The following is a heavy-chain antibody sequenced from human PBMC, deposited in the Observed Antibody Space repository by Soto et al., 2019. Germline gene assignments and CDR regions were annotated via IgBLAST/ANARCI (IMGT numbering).Heavy chain of an antibody. J-gene: IGHJ4*02. CDR3: ARGKGYCSTSSCRECGSCHYDY. Sequence: PSETLSLTCAVYGGSFSGYYWSWIRQPPGKWLEWIGEINHSGSTNYNPSLKSRVTISVDTSKNQFSVKLSSVTAADTAVYYCARGKGYCSTSSCRECGSCHYDYWAQGTLDIVSS. D-gene: IGHD2-2*01. CDR2: INHSGST. CDR1: GGSFSGYY. V-gene: IGHV4-34*01.